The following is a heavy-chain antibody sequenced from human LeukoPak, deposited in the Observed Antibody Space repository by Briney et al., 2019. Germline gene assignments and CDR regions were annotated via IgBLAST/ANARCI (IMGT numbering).Heavy chain of an antibody. CDR1: GFTFSSYE. V-gene: IGHV3-48*03. CDR3: AKVGANTAHYYYYYIDV. Sequence: GGSLRLSCAASGFTFSSYEMNWVRQAPGKGLEWVSYISSNGSTIYYADSVKGRFTISRDNAKNSLYLQMNSLRAEDTAVYYCAKVGANTAHYYYYYIDVWGKATTVTVSS. CDR2: ISSNGSTI. J-gene: IGHJ6*03. D-gene: IGHD5-18*01.